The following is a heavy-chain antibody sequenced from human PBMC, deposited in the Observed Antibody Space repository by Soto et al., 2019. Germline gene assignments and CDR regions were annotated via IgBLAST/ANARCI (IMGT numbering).Heavy chain of an antibody. V-gene: IGHV1-2*04. CDR3: ARDLTVTGIYHTMDV. J-gene: IGHJ6*02. CDR2: INPNSGGT. CDR1: GYTFTDYF. Sequence: ASVKVSCKASGYTFTDYFIHWVRQAPGQGLEWVGWINPNSGGTNYAPKFQGWVTMTRDTSISTAYMELSRLTSDDTAVYYCARDLTVTGIYHTMDVWGQGTTVTVSS. D-gene: IGHD4-4*01.